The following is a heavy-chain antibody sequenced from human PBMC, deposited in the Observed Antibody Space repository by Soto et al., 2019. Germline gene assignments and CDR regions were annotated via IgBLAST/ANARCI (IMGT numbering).Heavy chain of an antibody. CDR1: GGSISSGGYY. CDR2: IYYSGST. Sequence: SETLSLTCTVSGGSISSGGYYWSWIRQHPGKGLEWIGYIYYSGSTYYNPSLKSRVTISVDTSKNQFSLKLSSVTAADTAVYYCARESSGWSRTFDYWGQGTLVTVSS. V-gene: IGHV4-31*03. CDR3: ARESSGWSRTFDY. D-gene: IGHD6-19*01. J-gene: IGHJ4*02.